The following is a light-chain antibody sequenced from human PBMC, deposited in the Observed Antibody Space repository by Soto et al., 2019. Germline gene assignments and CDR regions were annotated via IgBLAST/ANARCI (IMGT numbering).Light chain of an antibody. J-gene: IGLJ2*01. V-gene: IGLV2-14*01. CDR3: SSYTSASTPLV. CDR2: DVS. CDR1: GSDVGGYNY. Sequence: QSALTQPASVSGSPGQSITISCTGAGSDVGGYNYVSWYQQHPGKAPKVMIYDVSNRPSGVSNRFSGSKSGNTASLTISGLQPEDEADCYCSSYTSASTPLVFGGGTQLTVL.